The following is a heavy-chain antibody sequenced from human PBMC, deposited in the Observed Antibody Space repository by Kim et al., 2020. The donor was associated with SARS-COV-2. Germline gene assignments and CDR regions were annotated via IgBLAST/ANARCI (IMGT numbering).Heavy chain of an antibody. CDR1: GYTFRNYP. D-gene: IGHD1-26*01. CDR2: ISDYSGAT. CDR3: AREDDYRGSYFGGY. J-gene: IGHJ4*02. Sequence: ASVKVSCKTSGYTFRNYPIIWLRQAPGQGLEWMGWISDYSGATSYAQKFQGRLTVTTDTSTNTAYMELRSLTSDDTAVYYCAREDDYRGSYFGGYWGQGTLVIVSS. V-gene: IGHV1-18*01.